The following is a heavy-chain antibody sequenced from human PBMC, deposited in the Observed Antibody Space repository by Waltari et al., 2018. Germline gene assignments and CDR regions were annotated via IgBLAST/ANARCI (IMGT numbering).Heavy chain of an antibody. D-gene: IGHD2-15*01. CDR2: IYTSGST. CDR3: ARGDCSGGSCYSLDY. Sequence: QVQLQESGPGLVKPSQTLSLTCTVPGGPISSGSYYWSWIRQPAGKGLEWIGRIYTSGSTNYNPSLKSRVTISVDTSKNQFSLKLSSVTAADTAVYYCARGDCSGGSCYSLDYWGQGTLVTVSS. J-gene: IGHJ4*02. CDR1: GGPISSGSYY. V-gene: IGHV4-61*02.